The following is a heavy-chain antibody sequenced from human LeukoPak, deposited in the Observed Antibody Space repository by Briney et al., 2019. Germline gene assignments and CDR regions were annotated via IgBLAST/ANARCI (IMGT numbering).Heavy chain of an antibody. CDR3: ARNGVVVPAAYGMDV. CDR2: INHSGSA. D-gene: IGHD2-2*01. J-gene: IGHJ6*02. Sequence: SETLSLTCTVSGGSFSGYYCTWIRQPPGKGLEWIGEINHSGSANYNPSLKSRVTISLDTSKNQFSLKLSSVTAADTAVYYCARNGVVVPAAYGMDVWGQGTTVTVSS. CDR1: GGSFSGYY. V-gene: IGHV4-34*01.